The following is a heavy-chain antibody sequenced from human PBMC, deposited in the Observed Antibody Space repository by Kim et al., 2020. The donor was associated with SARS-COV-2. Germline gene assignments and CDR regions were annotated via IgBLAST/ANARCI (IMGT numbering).Heavy chain of an antibody. V-gene: IGHV3-21*01. CDR2: ISSSSSYI. CDR1: GFTFSSYS. CDR3: ARAVAGFVEGEEENYGMDV. Sequence: GGSLRLSCAASGFTFSSYSMNWVRQAPGKGLEWVSSISSSSSYIYYADSVKGRFTISRDNAKNSLYLQMNSLRAEDTAVYYCARAVAGFVEGEEENYGMDVWGQGTTVTVSS. D-gene: IGHD6-19*01. J-gene: IGHJ6*02.